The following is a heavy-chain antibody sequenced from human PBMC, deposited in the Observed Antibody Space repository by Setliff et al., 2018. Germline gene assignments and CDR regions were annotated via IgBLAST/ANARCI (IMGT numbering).Heavy chain of an antibody. Sequence: ASVKVSCKASGGTFSSYAISWVRQAPGQGLEWMGWINPNSGGTNYAQKFQGRVTMTSDTSISTAYMELGRLRSDDTAVYFCARDGGGDSDAFDIWGLGTMVTVSS. D-gene: IGHD3-16*01. CDR3: ARDGGGDSDAFDI. J-gene: IGHJ3*02. CDR1: GGTFSSYA. CDR2: INPNSGGT. V-gene: IGHV1-2*02.